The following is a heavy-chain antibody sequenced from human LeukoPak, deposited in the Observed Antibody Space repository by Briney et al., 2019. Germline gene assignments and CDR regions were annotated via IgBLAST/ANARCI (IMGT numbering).Heavy chain of an antibody. CDR2: IYYSGRT. Sequence: SETLSLTCAVSGGSISSSNWWSWVRQPPGKGLEWIGSIYYSGRTYYNPSLKSRVTISVDTSKNQFSLKLSSVTAADTAVYYCARLSDDILSFDYWGQGTLVTVSS. J-gene: IGHJ4*02. CDR3: ARLSDDILSFDY. CDR1: GGSISSSNW. V-gene: IGHV4-39*01. D-gene: IGHD3-9*01.